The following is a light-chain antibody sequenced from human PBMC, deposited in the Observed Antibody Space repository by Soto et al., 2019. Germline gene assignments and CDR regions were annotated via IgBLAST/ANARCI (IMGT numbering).Light chain of an antibody. J-gene: IGLJ1*01. CDR2: EVS. Sequence: QSVLTQPASVSGSPGQSITISCTGTGSDVGGYDYVSWYQQYPGKAPKLIIYEVSNRPSGVSNRFSGSKSGNTASLSISGLRAEDEADYHCSSFRSSSTLPYVFGTGTKVTVL. CDR3: SSFRSSSTLPYV. CDR1: GSDVGGYDY. V-gene: IGLV2-14*01.